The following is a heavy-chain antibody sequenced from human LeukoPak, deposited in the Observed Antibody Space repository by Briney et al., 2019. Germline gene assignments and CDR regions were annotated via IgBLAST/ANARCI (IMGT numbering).Heavy chain of an antibody. CDR1: GFTFSSYA. V-gene: IGHV3-30-3*01. CDR2: ISYDGSNK. Sequence: GGSLRLSCAASGFTFSSYAMHWVRQAPGKGLEWVAVISYDGSNKYYADSVKGRFTISRDNSKNTLYLQMNSLRAEDTAVYYCARSPYGDYDVGAFDIWGQGTMVTVSS. D-gene: IGHD4-17*01. J-gene: IGHJ3*02. CDR3: ARSPYGDYDVGAFDI.